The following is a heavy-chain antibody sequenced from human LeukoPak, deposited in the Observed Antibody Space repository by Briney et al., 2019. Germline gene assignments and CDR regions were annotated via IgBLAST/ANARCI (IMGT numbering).Heavy chain of an antibody. CDR3: AKTGYSSSWYGSHFDY. CDR2: ISGSGGST. V-gene: IGHV3-23*01. D-gene: IGHD6-13*01. J-gene: IGHJ4*02. Sequence: PGGSLRLSCAASGFTFSSSAMSWVRQAPGKGLEWVSAISGSGGSTYYADSVKGRFTISRDNSKNTLYLQINSLRAEDTAVYYCAKTGYSSSWYGSHFDYWGQGTLVTVSS. CDR1: GFTFSSSA.